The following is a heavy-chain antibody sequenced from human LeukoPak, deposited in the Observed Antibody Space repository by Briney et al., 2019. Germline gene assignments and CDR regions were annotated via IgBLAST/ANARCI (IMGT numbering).Heavy chain of an antibody. CDR1: GFMFSKCW. CDR3: AREKADHGVPGLLDA. J-gene: IGHJ5*02. Sequence: PGGSLRLFCAVSGFMFSKCWMHWVRHVPGRGLVWVARIYNDGSTTNYADSVKGRFTISRDNDANTLFLQKLSVRAEDDAVFYCAREKADHGVPGLLDAWGQGDLVTVSS. V-gene: IGHV3-74*01. D-gene: IGHD4-17*01. CDR2: IYNDGSTT.